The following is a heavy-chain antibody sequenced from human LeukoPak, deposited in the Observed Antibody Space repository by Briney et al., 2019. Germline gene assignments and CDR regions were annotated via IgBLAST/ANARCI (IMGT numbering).Heavy chain of an antibody. CDR2: ISYDGSNK. Sequence: QPGGSLRLSCAASGFTFSSYAMHWVRQAPGKGLEWVAVISYDGSNKYYADSVKGRFTISRDNSKNTVYLQMNSLRAEDTAVYYCARGLLLWFGESNDALDIWGQGTMVTVSS. CDR3: ARGLLLWFGESNDALDI. V-gene: IGHV3-30-3*01. D-gene: IGHD3-10*01. CDR1: GFTFSSYA. J-gene: IGHJ3*02.